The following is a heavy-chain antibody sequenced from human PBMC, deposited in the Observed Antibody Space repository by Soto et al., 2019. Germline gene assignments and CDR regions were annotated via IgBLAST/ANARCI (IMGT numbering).Heavy chain of an antibody. CDR2: TYYRSKWYN. CDR1: GDSVSSNSAA. V-gene: IGHV6-1*01. CDR3: ARVVAVAGHYYYYYYGMDV. Sequence: PSQTLSLTCAISGDSVSSNSAAWNWIRQSPSRGLEWLGRTYYRSKWYNDYAVSVKSRITINPDTSKNQFSLQLNSVTPEDTAVYYCARVVAVAGHYYYYYYGMDVWGQGTTVTVSS. J-gene: IGHJ6*02. D-gene: IGHD6-19*01.